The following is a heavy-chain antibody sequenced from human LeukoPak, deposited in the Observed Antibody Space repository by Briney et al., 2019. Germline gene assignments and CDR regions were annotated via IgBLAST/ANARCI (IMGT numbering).Heavy chain of an antibody. CDR3: ARPYYDSSAPPYDY. CDR1: VSTFTSYG. CDR2: ISAYNGNT. D-gene: IGHD3-22*01. Sequence: ASVKVSCKASVSTFTSYGISWVRQAPGQGLEWMGWISAYNGNTNYAQKLQGRVTMTTDTSTSTAYMELRSLRSDDTAVYYCARPYYDSSAPPYDYWGQGTLVTVSS. J-gene: IGHJ4*02. V-gene: IGHV1-18*01.